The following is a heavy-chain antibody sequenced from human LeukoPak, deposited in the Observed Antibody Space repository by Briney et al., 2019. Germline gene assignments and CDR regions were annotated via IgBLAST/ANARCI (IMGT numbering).Heavy chain of an antibody. J-gene: IGHJ5*02. CDR3: ARDNGNWFDP. Sequence: GGSLRLSCAASGFTFSSYWMHWVRQAPGKGLVWVSRSNTDGSSTSYADSVKGRFTISRDNAKNTLYLQMNSLRAEDTAVYYCARDNGNWFDPWGQEPWSPSPQ. CDR1: GFTFSSYW. CDR2: SNTDGSST. V-gene: IGHV3-74*01.